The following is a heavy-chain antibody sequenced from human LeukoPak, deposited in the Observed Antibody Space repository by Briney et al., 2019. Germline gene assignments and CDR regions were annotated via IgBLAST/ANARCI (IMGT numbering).Heavy chain of an antibody. CDR3: ARVNDQDAFDI. V-gene: IGHV3-33*01. Sequence: GGSLRLSCAASGFTFSSYGMHWVRQAPGKGLEWVAVIWYDGSNKYYADSVKGRFTISRDNSKNSLYLQMNSLRVEDTAMYYCARVNDQDAFDIWGQGTMVTVSS. D-gene: IGHD2-2*01. CDR2: IWYDGSNK. CDR1: GFTFSSYG. J-gene: IGHJ3*02.